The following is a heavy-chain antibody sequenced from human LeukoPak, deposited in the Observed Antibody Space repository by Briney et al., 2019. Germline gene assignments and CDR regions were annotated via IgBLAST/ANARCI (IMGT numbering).Heavy chain of an antibody. CDR2: IDPSDSYT. CDR1: GYSFTSYW. Sequence: GEFLKISCKGSGYSFTSYWISWVRQVPGKGLEWMGRIDPSDSYTNYSPSFQGHVTISADKSISTAYLQWSSLKASDTAMYYCARQSSGWALGRWFDPWGQGTLVTVSS. CDR3: ARQSSGWALGRWFDP. D-gene: IGHD6-19*01. J-gene: IGHJ5*02. V-gene: IGHV5-10-1*01.